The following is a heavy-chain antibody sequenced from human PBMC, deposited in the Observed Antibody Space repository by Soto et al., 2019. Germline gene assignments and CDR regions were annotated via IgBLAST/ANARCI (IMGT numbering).Heavy chain of an antibody. J-gene: IGHJ4*02. D-gene: IGHD5-18*01. CDR2: IYYSGST. Sequence: SETLSLTCTVSGGSISSGGYCWSWIRQHPGKGLEWIGYIYYSGSTYYNPSLKSRVTISIDTSKNQFSLKLSSVTAADTAAYYCARSEAMGLDHWGQGTLVTVS. CDR1: GGSISSGGYC. V-gene: IGHV4-31*03. CDR3: ARSEAMGLDH.